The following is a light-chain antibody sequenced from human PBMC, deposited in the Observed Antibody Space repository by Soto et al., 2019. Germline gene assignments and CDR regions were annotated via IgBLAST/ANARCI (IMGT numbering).Light chain of an antibody. J-gene: IGKJ5*01. Sequence: EIVMTQSPATLSVSPGETASLSCRASQSAGNFLAWYQQKPGQAPRLLIYYISTRATGIPARFSGSGSGTEFTLTISSLQSEDFAVYYCQQYNNWPPYTFGQGTRLEIK. CDR1: QSAGNF. CDR3: QQYNNWPPYT. V-gene: IGKV3D-15*01. CDR2: YIS.